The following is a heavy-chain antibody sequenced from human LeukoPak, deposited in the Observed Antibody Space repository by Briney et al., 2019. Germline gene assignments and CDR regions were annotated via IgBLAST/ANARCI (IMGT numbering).Heavy chain of an antibody. J-gene: IGHJ4*02. CDR3: AKGKHYYDSSGYPYYFDY. CDR2: ISGSGVST. CDR1: GFTFSNYA. Sequence: GGSLRLSCAASGFTFSNYAMSWVRQAPGKGLEWVSAISGSGVSTYYADSVKGRFTISRDNSKNTLYLQMNSLRAEDTAVYYCAKGKHYYDSSGYPYYFDYWGQGTLVTVSS. D-gene: IGHD3-22*01. V-gene: IGHV3-23*01.